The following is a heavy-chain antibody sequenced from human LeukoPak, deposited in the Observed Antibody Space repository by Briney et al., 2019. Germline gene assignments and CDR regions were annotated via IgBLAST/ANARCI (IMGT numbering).Heavy chain of an antibody. CDR3: ARLLPPVREVINPQDY. V-gene: IGHV4-34*01. CDR1: GGSFSGYY. D-gene: IGHD3-10*01. Sequence: PSETLSLTCAVYGGSFSGYYWSWIRQPPGKGLEWIGEINHSGSTNYNPSLKSRVTISVDTSKNQFSLKLSSVTAADTAVYYCARLLPPVREVINPQDYWGQGTLVTVSS. J-gene: IGHJ4*02. CDR2: INHSGST.